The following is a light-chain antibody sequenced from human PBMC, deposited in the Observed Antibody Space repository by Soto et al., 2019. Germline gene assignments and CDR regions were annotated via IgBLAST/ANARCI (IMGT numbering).Light chain of an antibody. V-gene: IGKV1-39*01. CDR1: QSIGGF. CDR2: AAS. J-gene: IGKJ4*01. Sequence: DLQMTQSPSSLSVSVGDRVTITCRASQSIGGFLNWYQQKLGKAPKLLIYAASSLQSGVPSRFSGRGSGTDFTLTISSLQPEDFATYYCQQSYSTPLTFGGGTKVEI. CDR3: QQSYSTPLT.